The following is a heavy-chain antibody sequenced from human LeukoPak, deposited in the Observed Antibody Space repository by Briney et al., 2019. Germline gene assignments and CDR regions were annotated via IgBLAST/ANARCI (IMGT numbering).Heavy chain of an antibody. J-gene: IGHJ6*02. CDR2: ISSSSGYI. CDR1: GFTFSSYS. D-gene: IGHD3/OR15-3a*01. V-gene: IGHV3-21*01. CDR3: ARDAGLDGMDV. Sequence: RAGGSLRLSCAASGFTFSSYSMNWVRQAPGKGLEWVSSISSSSGYIYYADSVKGRFTISRDNAKNSLYLQMNSLRAEDTAVYYCARDAGLDGMDVWGQGTTVTVSS.